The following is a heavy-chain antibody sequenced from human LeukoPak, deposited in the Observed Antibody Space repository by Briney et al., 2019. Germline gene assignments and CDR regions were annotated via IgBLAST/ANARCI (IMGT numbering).Heavy chain of an antibody. CDR2: IWYDGSNK. D-gene: IGHD3-22*01. CDR3: AKEHYYDSSGYYVNHAFDI. Sequence: GGSLRLSCAASGFTFSSYGMHWVRQAPGKGLEWVAVIWYDGSNKYYADSVKGRFTISRDNSKNTLYLQMNSLRAEDTAVYYCAKEHYYDSSGYYVNHAFDIWGQGTMVTVSS. V-gene: IGHV3-30*02. CDR1: GFTFSSYG. J-gene: IGHJ3*02.